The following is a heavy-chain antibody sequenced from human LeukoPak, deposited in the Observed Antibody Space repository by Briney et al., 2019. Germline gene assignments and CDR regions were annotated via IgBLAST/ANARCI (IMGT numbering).Heavy chain of an antibody. CDR1: GFTFNIYA. V-gene: IGHV3-23*01. CDR2: IGAGGRFT. J-gene: IGHJ3*02. Sequence: PGGSLRLSCVASGFTFNIYAMSWVRQAPGKGLEWVSVIGAGGRFTHYADSVEGRFTISSDKSKNTLFLQMNSLRVEDTALYYCVKESNAFDIWGQGTMVTVSS. CDR3: VKESNAFDI.